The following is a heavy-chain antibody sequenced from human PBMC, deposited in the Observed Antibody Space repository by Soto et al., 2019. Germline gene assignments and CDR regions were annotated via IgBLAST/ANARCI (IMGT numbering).Heavy chain of an antibody. CDR2: IWYDGSNK. J-gene: IGHJ5*02. CDR3: AATRGYVSGSYYDP. V-gene: IGHV3-33*01. Sequence: QVQLVESGGGVVQPGRSLRLSCAASGFTFSSYGMHWVRQAPGKGLEWVAVIWYDGSNKYYADSVKGRFTISRDNSKNTLYLQMNSLRAEDTAVYYCAATRGYVSGSYYDPWGQGTLVTVSS. CDR1: GFTFSSYG. D-gene: IGHD3-10*01.